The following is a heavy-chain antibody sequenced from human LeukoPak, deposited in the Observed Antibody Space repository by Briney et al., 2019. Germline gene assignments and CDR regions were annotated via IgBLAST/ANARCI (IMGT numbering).Heavy chain of an antibody. J-gene: IGHJ4*02. CDR2: IKQDGSEK. Sequence: PGGSLRLSCAASGFTSSSYSMNWVRQAPGKGLEWVANIKQDGSEKYYVDSVKGRFTISRDNAKNSLYLQMNSLRAEDTAVYYCARDYYYDSSFDYWGQGTLVTVSS. V-gene: IGHV3-7*01. CDR3: ARDYYYDSSFDY. D-gene: IGHD3-22*01. CDR1: GFTSSSYS.